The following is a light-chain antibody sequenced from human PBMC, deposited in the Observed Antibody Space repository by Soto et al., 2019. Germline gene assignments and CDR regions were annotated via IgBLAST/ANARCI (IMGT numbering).Light chain of an antibody. V-gene: IGKV2-30*01. Sequence: DVVMTQSPLSLPVTLGQPASISCRSSQSLVYSDGNTYLSWFQQRPGQSPRRLIYKVSNRDSGVPDRFSGRGSGTDFTLKISRVEAEDVGVYYCLQGTHWPMYTVGQGTKLEIK. CDR1: QSLVYSDGNTY. CDR2: KVS. J-gene: IGKJ2*01. CDR3: LQGTHWPMYT.